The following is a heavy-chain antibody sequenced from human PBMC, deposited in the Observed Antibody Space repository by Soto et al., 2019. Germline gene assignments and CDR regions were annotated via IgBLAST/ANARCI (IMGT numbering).Heavy chain of an antibody. CDR2: IIPILGIA. CDR3: ARSPTVTTPYYYYYYYMDV. CDR1: GGTFSSYP. Sequence: QVPLVQSGAEVKKPGSSVKVSCKASGGTFSSYPISWVRQAPGQGLEWMGRIIPILGIANYAQKFQGRVTITADKSTSTAYMELSSLRSEDTAVYYCARSPTVTTPYYYYYYYMDVWGKGTTVTVSS. J-gene: IGHJ6*03. V-gene: IGHV1-69*02. D-gene: IGHD4-17*01.